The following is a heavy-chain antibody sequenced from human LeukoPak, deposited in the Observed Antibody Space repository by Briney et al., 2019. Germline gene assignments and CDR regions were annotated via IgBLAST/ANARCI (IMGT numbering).Heavy chain of an antibody. CDR3: ARGPWYIVVVPAAIP. Sequence: GGSLRLSCAASGFTFSSYAMSWVRQAPGKGLEWVSDISGSGGSTYYADSVKGRFTISRDNAKKTLYLQMNSLRAEDTAVYYCARGPWYIVVVPAAIPWGQGTLVTVSS. J-gene: IGHJ5*02. CDR2: ISGSGGST. V-gene: IGHV3-23*01. CDR1: GFTFSSYA. D-gene: IGHD2-2*01.